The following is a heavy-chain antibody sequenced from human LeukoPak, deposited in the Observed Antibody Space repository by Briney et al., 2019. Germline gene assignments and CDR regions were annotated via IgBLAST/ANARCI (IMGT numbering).Heavy chain of an antibody. D-gene: IGHD1-26*01. CDR3: ARRGGNYYGWFDP. J-gene: IGHJ5*02. CDR2: IYYRGST. CDR1: GDSISSDY. V-gene: IGHV4-59*08. Sequence: PSETLSLTCTVSGDSISSDYWSWIRQPPGKGLEWIGYIYYRGSTNYNPSLKSRVTISLDTSRNQFSLKLGSVTAADTAVYFCARRGGNYYGWFDPWGQGTLVTVSS.